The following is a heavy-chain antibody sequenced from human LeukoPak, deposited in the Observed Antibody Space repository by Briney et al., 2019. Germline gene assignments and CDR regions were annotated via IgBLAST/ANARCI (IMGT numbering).Heavy chain of an antibody. Sequence: PGGSLRLSYAASGFTVSSNYMSWVRQAPGKGLEWVSIIYSGGSTFYADSVKGRFTISTDNSKNTLYLQMNSLRAEDTAVYYCARGGSYLSAFDIWGQGTMVTVSS. V-gene: IGHV3-53*01. CDR1: GFTVSSNY. J-gene: IGHJ3*02. CDR2: IYSGGST. D-gene: IGHD1-26*01. CDR3: ARGGSYLSAFDI.